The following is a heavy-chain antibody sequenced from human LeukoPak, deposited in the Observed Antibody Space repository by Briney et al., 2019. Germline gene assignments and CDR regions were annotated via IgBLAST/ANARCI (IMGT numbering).Heavy chain of an antibody. J-gene: IGHJ6*02. Sequence: ASVKVSCKASGYTFTSYYMHWVRQAPGQGLEWMGIINPSGGSRGYAQKFQGRVTMTRDTSTSTVYMELSSLRSEDTAVYYCARVRWSGSYGMDVWGQGTTVTVSS. CDR1: GYTFTSYY. V-gene: IGHV1-46*01. CDR2: INPSGGSR. D-gene: IGHD4-23*01. CDR3: ARVRWSGSYGMDV.